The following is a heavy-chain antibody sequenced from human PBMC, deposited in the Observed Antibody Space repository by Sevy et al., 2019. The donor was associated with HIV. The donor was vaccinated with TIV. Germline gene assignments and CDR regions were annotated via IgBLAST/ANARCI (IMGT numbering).Heavy chain of an antibody. Sequence: GGSLRLSCAASGLPFSSYAMNWVRQAPGKGLEWVSAISGSGGGPYYADSVKGRFTISRDNSKNTLYLQMNSLRSEDTAIYYCSKDRVAVVGDAFDSWGQGTMVTVSS. J-gene: IGHJ3*02. CDR1: GLPFSSYA. CDR2: ISGSGGGP. V-gene: IGHV3-23*01. D-gene: IGHD2-2*01. CDR3: SKDRVAVVGDAFDS.